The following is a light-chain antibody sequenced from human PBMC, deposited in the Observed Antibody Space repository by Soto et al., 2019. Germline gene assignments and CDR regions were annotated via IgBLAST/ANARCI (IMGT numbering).Light chain of an antibody. CDR3: QTYNSAPLT. CDR1: QSISSW. CDR2: DAS. V-gene: IGKV1-5*01. Sequence: DIQMTHSPSTLSASVGDRVTITCRASQSISSWLAWYQQKPGKAPKLLIYDASSLESGVPSRFSGSGSGTEFTLTISRLQPGDVATYYCQTYNSAPLTFGGGTKVDIK. J-gene: IGKJ4*01.